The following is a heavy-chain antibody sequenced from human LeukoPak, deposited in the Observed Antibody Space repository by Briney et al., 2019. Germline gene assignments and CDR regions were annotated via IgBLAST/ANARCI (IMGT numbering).Heavy chain of an antibody. Sequence: ASVKVSCKASGGTFSSYAISWVRQAPGQGLEWMGGIIPIFGTANYAQKFQGRVTITTDESTSTAYMELSSLRSEDTAVYYCARGLLSGTRYYYYSYMDVWGKGTTVTVSS. CDR2: IIPIFGTA. V-gene: IGHV1-69*05. CDR1: GGTFSSYA. J-gene: IGHJ6*03. CDR3: ARGLLSGTRYYYYSYMDV. D-gene: IGHD1-7*01.